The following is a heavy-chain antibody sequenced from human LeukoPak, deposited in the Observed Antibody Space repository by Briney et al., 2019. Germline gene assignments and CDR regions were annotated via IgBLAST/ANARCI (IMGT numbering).Heavy chain of an antibody. CDR1: GFTFSSYS. Sequence: PGGSLRLSCAASGFTFSSYSMNWVRQAPGKGLEWVSSISSSSSYIYYADSVKGRFTISRDNAKNSLYLQMNSLRAEDTAVYYCARDTLMGGYGDYWGQGTLVTVSS. CDR2: ISSSSSYI. CDR3: ARDTLMGGYGDY. D-gene: IGHD5-12*01. V-gene: IGHV3-21*01. J-gene: IGHJ4*02.